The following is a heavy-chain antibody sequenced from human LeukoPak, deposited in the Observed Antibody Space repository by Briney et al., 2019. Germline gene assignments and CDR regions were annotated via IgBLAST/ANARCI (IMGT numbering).Heavy chain of an antibody. V-gene: IGHV3-23*01. D-gene: IGHD1-14*01. CDR2: ISGSGGST. CDR3: AKRITPPPSPYFDY. CDR1: GLTFSRYW. Sequence: PGGSLRLSCAASGLTFSRYWIHWVRQAPGKGLEWVSAISGSGGSTYYADSVKGRFTISRDNSKNTLYLQMNSLRAEDTAVYYCAKRITPPPSPYFDYWGQGTLVTVSS. J-gene: IGHJ4*02.